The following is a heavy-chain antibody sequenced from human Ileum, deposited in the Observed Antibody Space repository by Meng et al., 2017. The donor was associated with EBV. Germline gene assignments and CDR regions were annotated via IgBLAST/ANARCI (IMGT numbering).Heavy chain of an antibody. Sequence: EVHLVESGGALVQLGGSLRLSCAASGFTFSIYWMHWVRQAPGKGLVWVSRINEDGRTTTYADSVRGRFTISRDNTKNTLYLQMNSLGAEDTAVYFCSRDLVGSYDDWGQGTLVTVSS. J-gene: IGHJ4*02. CDR2: INEDGRTT. CDR3: SRDLVGSYDD. V-gene: IGHV3-74*01. D-gene: IGHD6-25*01. CDR1: GFTFSIYW.